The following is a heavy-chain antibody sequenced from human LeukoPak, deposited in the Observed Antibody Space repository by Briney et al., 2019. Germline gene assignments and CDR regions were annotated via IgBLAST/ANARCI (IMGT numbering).Heavy chain of an antibody. CDR2: ISAYNGNT. CDR1: GYTFTSYG. Sequence: GASVKVSCKASGYTFTSYGMSWVRQAPGQGLEWMGWISAYNGNTNYAQKLQGRVTMTTDTSTSTAYMELRSLRSDDTAVYYCARDNYNRALWGYAFNIWGQGTMVTVSS. D-gene: IGHD3-16*01. V-gene: IGHV1-18*01. CDR3: ARDNYNRALWGYAFNI. J-gene: IGHJ3*02.